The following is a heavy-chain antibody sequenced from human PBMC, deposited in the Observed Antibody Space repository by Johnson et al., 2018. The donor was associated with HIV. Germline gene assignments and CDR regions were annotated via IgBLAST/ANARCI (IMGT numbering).Heavy chain of an antibody. V-gene: IGHV3-13*01. J-gene: IGHJ3*02. D-gene: IGHD1-26*01. CDR1: GFTFRSYD. Sequence: VQLVESGGGLVKPGGSLRLSCAASGFTFRSYDMHWVRQATGKGLEWVSGIGTAGDTYYPGSVKGRFTISRENAKNSLYLQMNSLRGEDTAVYYCARDGFYSGSYDMFDIWGQGTMVTVSS. CDR3: ARDGFYSGSYDMFDI. CDR2: IGTAGDT.